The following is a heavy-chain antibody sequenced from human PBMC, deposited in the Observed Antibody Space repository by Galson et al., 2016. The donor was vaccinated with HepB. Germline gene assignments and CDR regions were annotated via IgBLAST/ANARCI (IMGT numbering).Heavy chain of an antibody. Sequence: SETLSLTCSVSGVSISSTRHYWGWIRQTPGKGLEWLGSIFYSGKTYYHPSLKSRITISVDTSRNQFSLKLSSVTAADTAIYYCAKVNRVLADYWGQGTLVTVSS. V-gene: IGHV4-39*01. CDR3: AKVNRVLADY. CDR1: GVSISSTRHY. J-gene: IGHJ4*02. CDR2: IFYSGKT. D-gene: IGHD1-14*01.